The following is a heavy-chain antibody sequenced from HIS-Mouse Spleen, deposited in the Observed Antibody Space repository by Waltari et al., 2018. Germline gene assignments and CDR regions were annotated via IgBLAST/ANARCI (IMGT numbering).Heavy chain of an antibody. J-gene: IGHJ2*01. Sequence: QLQLQESGPGLVKPSETLSLTCTVSGGSISSSSYYWGWIRQPPGTGLEGFGSIYYSGSTDYNPSLKRRVTISVDTSKNQFSLKLSSVTAADTAVYYCAREIPYSSSWYDWYFDLWGRGTLVTVSS. CDR2: IYYSGST. D-gene: IGHD6-13*01. CDR3: AREIPYSSSWYDWYFDL. CDR1: GGSISSSSYY. V-gene: IGHV4-39*07.